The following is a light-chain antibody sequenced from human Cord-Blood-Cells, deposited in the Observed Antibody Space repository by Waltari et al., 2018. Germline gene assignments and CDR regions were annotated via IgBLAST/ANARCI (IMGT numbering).Light chain of an antibody. CDR2: EGS. J-gene: IGLJ3*02. V-gene: IGLV2-23*01. CDR1: SSDVVSYNL. CDR3: CSYAGSSTLV. Sequence: QSALTQPASVSGSPGQSITISCTGTSSDVVSYNLVSWYQQHPGKAPKLMIYEGSKRPSGVSNRFSVSKSGNTASLTIAGLQAEDEADYYCCSYAGSSTLVFGGGTKLTVL.